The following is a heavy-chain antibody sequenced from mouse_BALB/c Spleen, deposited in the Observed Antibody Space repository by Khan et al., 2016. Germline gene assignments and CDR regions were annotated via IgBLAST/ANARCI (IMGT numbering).Heavy chain of an antibody. Sequence: VQLQQSGPELVKPGASVKVSCKGSGYAFTTYNMYWVKQSHGKSLEWIGYIDPYNGVSSYNQKFKDKATLTVDESSSTAYMHLNSLTSEDSAVYYCSRWDCNYDPFAYWGQGTLVTVSA. V-gene: IGHV1S135*01. D-gene: IGHD2-1*01. CDR1: GYAFTTYN. J-gene: IGHJ3*01. CDR2: IDPYNGVS. CDR3: SRWDCNYDPFAY.